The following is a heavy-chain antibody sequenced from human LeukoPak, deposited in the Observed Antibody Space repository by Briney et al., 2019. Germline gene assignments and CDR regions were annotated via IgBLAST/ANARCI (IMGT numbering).Heavy chain of an antibody. CDR2: MNDSGST. V-gene: IGHV4-34*01. CDR1: RGSFSGYF. J-gene: IGHJ3*01. D-gene: IGHD2-8*02. CDR3: ARKGFVESTGWRGAFDV. Sequence: PSETLSLTCDVYRGSFSGYFWSWIRQTPGKGLEWLGEMNDSGSTNYNPSLKSRVTISVAVSKNQYSLRLTSVTAADTAVYYCARKGFVESTGWRGAFDVWGQGTMVTVSS.